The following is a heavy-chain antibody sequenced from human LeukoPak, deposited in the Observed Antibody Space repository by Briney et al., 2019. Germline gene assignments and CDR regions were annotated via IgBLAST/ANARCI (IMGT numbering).Heavy chain of an antibody. CDR2: IRNDGSQK. J-gene: IGHJ4*02. V-gene: IGHV3-30*02. D-gene: IGHD6-19*01. CDR3: ARDGIAVAEPDY. Sequence: GGSLRLSCAAPGFTFSNYAMHWVRQAPGKGLEWVAFIRNDGSQKYYADSVKGRFTISRDNSKRTLYLQMNSLSTEDTAVYYCARDGIAVAEPDYWGQGTLVTVSS. CDR1: GFTFSNYA.